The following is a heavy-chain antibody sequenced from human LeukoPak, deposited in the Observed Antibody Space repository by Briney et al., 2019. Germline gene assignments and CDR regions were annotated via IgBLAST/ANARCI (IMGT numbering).Heavy chain of an antibody. CDR2: INPNSGGT. J-gene: IGHJ6*02. V-gene: IGHV1-2*02. D-gene: IGHD3-22*01. Sequence: ASVKVSCKASGYTFTGYYIHWVRQAPGQGLEWMGWINPNSGGTNYAQKLQGRVTMTTDTSTSTAYMELRSLRSDDTAVYYCARDDDSSGYHYGMDVWGQGTTVTVSS. CDR1: GYTFTGYY. CDR3: ARDDDSSGYHYGMDV.